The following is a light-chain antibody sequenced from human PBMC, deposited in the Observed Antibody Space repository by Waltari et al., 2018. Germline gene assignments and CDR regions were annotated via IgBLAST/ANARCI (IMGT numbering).Light chain of an antibody. Sequence: MQMTQSPSSLSASVGDRVTITCRASQGIGNSLAWYQHKSGRLPDLLIYGGSTLQSGVPSRFSGSGYGTDFTLTISSLQPEDVATYYCQNYDSAPETFGQGTKVEIK. J-gene: IGKJ1*01. CDR2: GGS. CDR1: QGIGNS. CDR3: QNYDSAPET. V-gene: IGKV1-27*01.